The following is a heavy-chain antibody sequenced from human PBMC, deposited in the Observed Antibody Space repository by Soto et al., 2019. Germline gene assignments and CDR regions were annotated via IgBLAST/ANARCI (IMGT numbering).Heavy chain of an antibody. J-gene: IGHJ3*01. CDR1: GFTFSDYG. CDR3: EGRDDPFHV. CDR2: IWHDGSQK. Sequence: QVQLVESGGGVVQPGTSPRLSCVATGFTFSDYGIHWVRQAPGRGLEWVAVIWHDGSQKYLADSVRGRFTISRDTSKNTVYLQMNRLRAEDTAVYFCEGRDDPFHVWGQGTIVTVSS. V-gene: IGHV3-33*01.